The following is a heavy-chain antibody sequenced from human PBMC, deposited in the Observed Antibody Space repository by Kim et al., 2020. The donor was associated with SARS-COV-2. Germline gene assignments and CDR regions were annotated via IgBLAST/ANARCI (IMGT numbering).Heavy chain of an antibody. V-gene: IGHV3-23*01. D-gene: IGHD3-16*01. CDR1: GFTFSTYA. CDR3: AKQALGESRLDY. CDR2: ISGSGGTT. Sequence: GGSLRLSCAAAGFTFSTYAMTWVRQAPGKGLEWVSAISGSGGTTYYADSVKGRFTISRDSSQNTLYLQMNSLRAEDTAVYYCAKQALGESRLDYWGQGT. J-gene: IGHJ4*02.